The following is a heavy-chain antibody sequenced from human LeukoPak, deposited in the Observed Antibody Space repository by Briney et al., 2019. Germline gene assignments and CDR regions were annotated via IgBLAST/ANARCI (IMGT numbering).Heavy chain of an antibody. J-gene: IGHJ3*02. CDR1: GGTFRSYA. V-gene: IGHV1-8*02. CDR3: ARPSGYYYKLEAFDI. Sequence: ASVKVSCKASGGTFRSYAISWVRQATGQGLEWMGWMNPNSGNTGYAQKFQGRVTMTRNTSISTAYMELSSLRSEDTAVYYCARPSGYYYKLEAFDIWGQGTMVTVSS. CDR2: MNPNSGNT. D-gene: IGHD3-22*01.